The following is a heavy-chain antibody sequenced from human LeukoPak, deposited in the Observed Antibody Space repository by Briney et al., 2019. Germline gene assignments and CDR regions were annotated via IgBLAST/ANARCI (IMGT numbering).Heavy chain of an antibody. CDR2: ISYDGSNK. J-gene: IGHJ6*02. D-gene: IGHD5-18*01. CDR1: GFTFSSYG. V-gene: IGHV3-30*03. CDR3: ARDAVDTANAV. Sequence: PGGSLRLSCAASGFTFSSYGIHWVRQAPGKGLEWVAVISYDGSNKYYADSVKGRFTISRDNSKNTLYLQMNSLRAEDTAVYYCARDAVDTANAVWGQGTTVTVSS.